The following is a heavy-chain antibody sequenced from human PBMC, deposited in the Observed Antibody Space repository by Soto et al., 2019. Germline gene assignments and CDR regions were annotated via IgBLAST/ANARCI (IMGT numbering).Heavy chain of an antibody. CDR3: ARAYFDY. CDR2: ISSGGGTI. J-gene: IGHJ4*02. V-gene: IGHV3-48*03. CDR1: GLTFSSYE. Sequence: GGSLRLSCAASGLTFSSYEMNWVRQAPGKGLEWVSYISSGGGTIYYADSVRGRFTISRDNAKNSLYLQMNSLRSEDTALYYCARAYFDYWGQGTLVTVSS.